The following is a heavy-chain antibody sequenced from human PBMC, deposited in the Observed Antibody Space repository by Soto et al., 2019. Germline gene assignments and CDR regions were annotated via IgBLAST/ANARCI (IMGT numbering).Heavy chain of an antibody. V-gene: IGHV3-23*01. D-gene: IGHD2-2*02. CDR3: ANVPIWCSSTSCYTEGFDY. CDR2: ISAGGST. Sequence: EVQLLDSGGGLVQPGGSLRLSGTASGLTFSDYAMSWVGRPPGKGLEWVSVISAGGSTYYADSVKGRFTVSRANSKNTLYLQMNSLRAEDTAVYYCANVPIWCSSTSCYTEGFDYWGQGTLVTVSS. CDR1: GLTFSDYA. J-gene: IGHJ4*02.